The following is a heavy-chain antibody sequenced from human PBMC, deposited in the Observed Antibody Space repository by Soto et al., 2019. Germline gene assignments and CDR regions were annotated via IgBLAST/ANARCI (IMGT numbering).Heavy chain of an antibody. J-gene: IGHJ4*02. V-gene: IGHV1-18*01. CDR1: GYTFTSYG. D-gene: IGHD4-17*01. Sequence: ASVKVSCKASGYTFTSYGISWVRQAPGQGLEWMGWISAYSGNTNYAQKLQGRVTMTTDTSTSTAYMDLRSLRSDDTAVYYCARKNDYGDFDYWGQGALVTVSS. CDR3: ARKNDYGDFDY. CDR2: ISAYSGNT.